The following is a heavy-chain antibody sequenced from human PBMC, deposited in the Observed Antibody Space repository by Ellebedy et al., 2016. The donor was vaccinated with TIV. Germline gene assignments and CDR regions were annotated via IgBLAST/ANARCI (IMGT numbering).Heavy chain of an antibody. D-gene: IGHD5-12*01. J-gene: IGHJ4*01. CDR1: GFTFSSYW. CDR3: ARDTGSGYSQDVYFDY. Sequence: GESLKISCAASGFTFSSYWMHWVRQAPGKGLVWVSRIQNDGSSTSYADSVKGRFTISRDNAKNTLYLQMNSLRAEDTAVYYCARDTGSGYSQDVYFDYWGHGVLVTVSS. CDR2: IQNDGSST. V-gene: IGHV3-74*01.